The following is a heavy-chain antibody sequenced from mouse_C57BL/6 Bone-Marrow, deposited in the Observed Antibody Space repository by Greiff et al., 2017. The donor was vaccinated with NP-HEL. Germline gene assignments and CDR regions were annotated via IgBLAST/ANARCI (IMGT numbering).Heavy chain of an antibody. V-gene: IGHV1-20*01. Sequence: VQLKQSGPELVKPGDSVKISCKASGYSFTGYFMNWVMQSHGKSLEWIGRINPYNGDTFYNQKFKGKATLTVDKSSSTAHMELRSLTSEDSAVYYCARRDHGSSYWYFDVWGTGTTVTVSS. CDR3: ARRDHGSSYWYFDV. J-gene: IGHJ1*03. D-gene: IGHD1-1*01. CDR1: GYSFTGYF. CDR2: INPYNGDT.